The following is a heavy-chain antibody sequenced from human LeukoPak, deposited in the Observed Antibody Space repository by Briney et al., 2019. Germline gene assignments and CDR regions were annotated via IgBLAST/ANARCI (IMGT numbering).Heavy chain of an antibody. Sequence: SETLSLTCAVYGGSFSGYYWSWIRQPPGKGLEWIGEINHSGSTNYNPSLKSRVTISVDTSKNQFSLKPSSVTAADTAVYYCARGLSPYLRFGETWFDPWGQGTLVTVSS. CDR1: GGSFSGYY. CDR3: ARGLSPYLRFGETWFDP. V-gene: IGHV4-34*01. J-gene: IGHJ5*02. D-gene: IGHD3-10*01. CDR2: INHSGST.